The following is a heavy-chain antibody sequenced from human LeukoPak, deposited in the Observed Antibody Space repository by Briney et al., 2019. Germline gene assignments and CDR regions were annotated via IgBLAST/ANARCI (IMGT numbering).Heavy chain of an antibody. CDR3: ARLVSGETAIPPPYYYMDV. CDR1: GGSMRRSNDY. J-gene: IGHJ6*03. V-gene: IGHV4-39*01. D-gene: IGHD2-21*02. CDR2: VYYTGTT. Sequence: PSETLSLTCSVSGGSMRRSNDYWGWVRRPPGKGLEWIGNVYYTGTTFYNPSLKSRVTISVDTSKNQFSLKVRAVTAADTANYYCARLVSGETAIPPPYYYMDVRGKGTTVIVSS.